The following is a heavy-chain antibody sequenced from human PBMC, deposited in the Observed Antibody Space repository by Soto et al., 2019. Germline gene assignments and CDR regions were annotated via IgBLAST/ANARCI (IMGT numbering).Heavy chain of an antibody. Sequence: GASVKVSCKASGFTFTSSAVQWVRQARGQRLEWIGWIVVGSGNTNYAQKFQERVTITRDMSTSTAYMELSSLRSEDTAVYYCAADYCSSTSCYNGFAANYYYYGMDVWGQGTTVTVSS. D-gene: IGHD2-2*02. CDR3: AADYCSSTSCYNGFAANYYYYGMDV. CDR1: GFTFTSSA. V-gene: IGHV1-58*01. J-gene: IGHJ6*02. CDR2: IVVGSGNT.